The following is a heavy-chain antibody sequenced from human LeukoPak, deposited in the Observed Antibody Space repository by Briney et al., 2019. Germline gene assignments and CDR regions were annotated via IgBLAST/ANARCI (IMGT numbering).Heavy chain of an antibody. V-gene: IGHV3-48*03. CDR2: ISSSGSTI. Sequence: GGPLRLFCAASGFTFSSYEMNWVRQAPGKGLEWVSYISSSGSTIYYADSVKGRFTISRDNAKNSLYLQMNSLRAEDTAVYYCARDYGDYFDYWGQGTLVTVFS. D-gene: IGHD4-17*01. CDR1: GFTFSSYE. J-gene: IGHJ4*02. CDR3: ARDYGDYFDY.